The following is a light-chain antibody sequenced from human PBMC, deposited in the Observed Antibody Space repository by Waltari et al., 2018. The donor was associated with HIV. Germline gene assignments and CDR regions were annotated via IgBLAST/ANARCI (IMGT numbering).Light chain of an antibody. V-gene: IGKV3-20*01. J-gene: IGKJ1*01. CDR2: GAS. Sequence: EIVLTQSPGTLSLSPGKRATLSCRASQSVSSNYLARYQQKPGQAPRLVIYGASSRATGIPARFSGSGSGTDFTLTISRLEPEDFAVYYCQQYGTSPPTFGQGTKVEVK. CDR1: QSVSSNY. CDR3: QQYGTSPPT.